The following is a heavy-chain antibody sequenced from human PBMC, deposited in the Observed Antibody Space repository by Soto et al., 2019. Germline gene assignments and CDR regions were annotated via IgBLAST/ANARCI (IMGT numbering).Heavy chain of an antibody. CDR3: AKSRGYTYCYSDY. D-gene: IGHD5-18*01. V-gene: IGHV3-48*02. CDR1: GFTFSRYS. J-gene: IGHJ4*02. Sequence: EVQLVESGGGLVQPGGSLRVSCAASGFTFSRYSMNWVRQAPGKGLEWVSYISSSGSTIDYADSVKGRFTISRDNAKNSLYLQMNSLRDDDTAVYYCAKSRGYTYCYSDYWGQGTLVTVSS. CDR2: ISSSGSTI.